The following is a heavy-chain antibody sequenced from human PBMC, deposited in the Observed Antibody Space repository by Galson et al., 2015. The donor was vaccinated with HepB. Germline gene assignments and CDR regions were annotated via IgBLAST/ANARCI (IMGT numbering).Heavy chain of an antibody. CDR3: ARDQLGYCSAKTCYNSHAFDI. Sequence: SLRLSCAASGFTFSNYGMNWVRQAPGKGLEWVSYITSTSSTIHYADPVKGRFTMSRDNAKNSLYLQMDSLRDEDTAVYYCARDQLGYCSAKTCYNSHAFDIWGRGTMVTVSS. CDR1: GFTFSNYG. V-gene: IGHV3-48*02. CDR2: ITSTSSTI. J-gene: IGHJ3*02. D-gene: IGHD2-2*02.